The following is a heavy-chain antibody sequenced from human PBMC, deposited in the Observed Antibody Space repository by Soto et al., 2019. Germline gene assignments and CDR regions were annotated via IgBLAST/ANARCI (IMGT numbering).Heavy chain of an antibody. CDR2: INPNSGGT. J-gene: IGHJ6*01. CDR1: GYTFTGYY. D-gene: IGHD3-3*01. CDR3: SSQALWRGHYDYGTGA. V-gene: IGHV1-2*02. Sequence: ASVKVSSKASGYTFTGYYMHWVRQAPGQGLEWMGWINPNSGGTNYAQKFQGRVTMTRDTSISTAYMELSRLRSDDTALYYCSSQALWRGHYDYGTGARGERAT.